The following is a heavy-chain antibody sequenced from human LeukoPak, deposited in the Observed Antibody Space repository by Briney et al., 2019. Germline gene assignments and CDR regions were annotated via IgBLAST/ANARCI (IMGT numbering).Heavy chain of an antibody. CDR1: GYSFTNYW. D-gene: IGHD3-10*01. CDR2: IYPGDSDT. Sequence: GESLKISCKGSGYSFTNYWIGWVRQMPGKGLEWMGIIYPGDSDTRYSPSLQGQVTISADKSISTAYLQWSSLKASDTAMYYCARGTTLTEYGDNFDYWGQGTLVTVSS. J-gene: IGHJ4*02. V-gene: IGHV5-51*01. CDR3: ARGTTLTEYGDNFDY.